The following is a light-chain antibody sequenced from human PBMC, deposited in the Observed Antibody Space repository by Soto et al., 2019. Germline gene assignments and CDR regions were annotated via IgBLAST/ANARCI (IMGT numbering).Light chain of an antibody. CDR2: SAS. Sequence: DIQMTQSPSTLSASVGDRVIITCRASQSVSGWLAWYRQKLGKAPELLIYSASTLETGVPSRFSGSGSGTDFTLTVSSLQREDFATYYCQQYERYPLTFGGGTKVEIK. V-gene: IGKV1-5*03. CDR3: QQYERYPLT. J-gene: IGKJ4*01. CDR1: QSVSGW.